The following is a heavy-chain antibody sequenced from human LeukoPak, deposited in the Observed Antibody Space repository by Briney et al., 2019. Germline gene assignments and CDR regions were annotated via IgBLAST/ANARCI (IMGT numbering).Heavy chain of an antibody. D-gene: IGHD6-19*01. CDR2: INHSGST. Sequence: SETLSLTCAVYGGSFSGYYWSWIRQPPGKGLEWIGEINHSGSTNYNPSLKSRVTISVDTSKNQFSLKLGSVTAADTAVYYCARGAVADLDYWGQGTLVTVSS. V-gene: IGHV4-34*01. CDR3: ARGAVADLDY. J-gene: IGHJ4*02. CDR1: GGSFSGYY.